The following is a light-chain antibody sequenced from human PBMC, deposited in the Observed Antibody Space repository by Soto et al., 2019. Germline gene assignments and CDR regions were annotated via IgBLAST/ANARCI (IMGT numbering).Light chain of an antibody. CDR1: SSNIGKGYD. J-gene: IGLJ3*02. CDR3: QSYDSSLTGSV. Sequence: QSVVTQPPSVSGAPGQRVTISCTGSSSNIGKGYDVHWYQQLPGTAPKLLIYGSTVRPSGVPDRFSGSKSGTSASLAITGLQAEDEADYYCQSYDSSLTGSVFGGGTKLTVL. CDR2: GST. V-gene: IGLV1-40*01.